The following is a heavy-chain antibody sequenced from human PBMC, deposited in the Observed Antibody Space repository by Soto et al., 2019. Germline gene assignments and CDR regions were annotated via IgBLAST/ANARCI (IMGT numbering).Heavy chain of an antibody. CDR2: ISSSSSYI. J-gene: IGHJ5*02. Sequence: GGSLRLSCAASGFTFSAYWMSWVRQAPGKGLEWVSSISSSSSYIYYADSVKGRFTISRDNAKNSLYLQMNSLRAEDTAVYYCLSGYDKEGNNWFDPWGQGTLVTVSS. V-gene: IGHV3-21*01. CDR3: LSGYDKEGNNWFDP. CDR1: GFTFSAYW. D-gene: IGHD5-12*01.